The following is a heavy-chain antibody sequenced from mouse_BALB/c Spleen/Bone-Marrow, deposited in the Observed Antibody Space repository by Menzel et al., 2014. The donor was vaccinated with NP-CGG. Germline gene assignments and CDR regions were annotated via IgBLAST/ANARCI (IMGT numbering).Heavy chain of an antibody. Sequence: VQLQQSGAELVRPGVSVKISCKGSGYTFTDYALHWVKQSHAKSLEWIGIISPYYGDASYNQKFKGKATMTVDKSSSTAYMELARLTSEDSAIYYCARSDGFDYWGQGTTLTVSS. J-gene: IGHJ2*01. D-gene: IGHD2-3*01. V-gene: IGHV1S137*01. CDR1: GYTFTDYA. CDR2: ISPYYGDA. CDR3: ARSDGFDY.